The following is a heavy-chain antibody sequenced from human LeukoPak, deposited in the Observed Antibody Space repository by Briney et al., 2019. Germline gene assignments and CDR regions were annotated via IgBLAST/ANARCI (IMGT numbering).Heavy chain of an antibody. CDR1: GFTFSSYG. CDR2: IRYDGSNK. Sequence: PGGSLRLSCAASGFTFSSYGMHWARQAPGKGLEWVAFIRYDGSNKYYADSVKGRFTISRDNSKNTLYLQMNSLRAEDTAVYYCAKDPGYYTDTYFDYWAREPWSPSPQ. J-gene: IGHJ4*02. D-gene: IGHD3-3*01. V-gene: IGHV3-30*02. CDR3: AKDPGYYTDTYFDY.